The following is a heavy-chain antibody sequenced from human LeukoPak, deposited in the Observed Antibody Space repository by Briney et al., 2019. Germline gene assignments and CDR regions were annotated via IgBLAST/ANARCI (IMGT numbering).Heavy chain of an antibody. J-gene: IGHJ4*02. Sequence: PGGSLRLSCAASGFTFSSYAMSWVRQAPGKGLEWVSGFSATGGNTHYADSVKGRFTISRDNSKNTLYLQMNSLRAEDTAVYYCAKEVLRYFDWTPTGGFDYWGQGTLVTVSS. CDR2: FSATGGNT. D-gene: IGHD3-9*01. V-gene: IGHV3-23*01. CDR1: GFTFSSYA. CDR3: AKEVLRYFDWTPTGGFDY.